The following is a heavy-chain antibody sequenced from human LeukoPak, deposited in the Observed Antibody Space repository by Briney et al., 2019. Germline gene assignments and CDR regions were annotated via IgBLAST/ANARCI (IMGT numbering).Heavy chain of an antibody. Sequence: ASVKVSCKASGYNFVNYGISWVRQAPGQGLEWMGWISPYSRKTNYAQKFQGRVTITTDTSTSTAYMELRSLRADDTAVYYCASCHCTYGVCYGECEYFQHWGQGTLVTVSS. D-gene: IGHD2-8*01. V-gene: IGHV1-18*01. CDR1: GYNFVNYG. J-gene: IGHJ1*01. CDR2: ISPYSRKT. CDR3: ASCHCTYGVCYGECEYFQH.